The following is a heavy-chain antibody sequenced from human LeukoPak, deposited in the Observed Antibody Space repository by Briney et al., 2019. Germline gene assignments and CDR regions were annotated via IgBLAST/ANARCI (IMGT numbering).Heavy chain of an antibody. J-gene: IGHJ4*02. CDR1: GYNFAHDW. V-gene: IGHV5-51*01. CDR3: ARQESEMTTPANRYFDL. D-gene: IGHD5-24*01. Sequence: GESLKISCKGSGYNFAHDWIGWVRQTPGKGLEWMGIIFPDDSDTIYSPSFQGQVTISADKSINTAYLQWSNLKASDSAIYYCARQESEMTTPANRYFDLWGQGTLITVSS. CDR2: IFPDDSDT.